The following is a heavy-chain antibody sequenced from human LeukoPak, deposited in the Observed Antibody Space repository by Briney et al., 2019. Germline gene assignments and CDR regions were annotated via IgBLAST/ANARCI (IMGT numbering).Heavy chain of an antibody. V-gene: IGHV4-38-2*02. D-gene: IGHD6-13*01. CDR3: ARGPKYSSSPVLLCYFEL. J-gene: IGHJ2*01. CDR1: GYSLSSGYY. CDR2: IYHSGST. Sequence: PSETLSLTCTVSGYSLSSGYYWGWLRPPPGKGLEWIGSIYHSGSTYYNPSLKSRVTISVDTSKNQFSLKLSSVTAADTAVYYCARGPKYSSSPVLLCYFELWGRGTLVTVSS.